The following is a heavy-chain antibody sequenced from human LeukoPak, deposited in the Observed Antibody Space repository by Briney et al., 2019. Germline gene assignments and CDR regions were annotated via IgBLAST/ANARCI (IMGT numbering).Heavy chain of an antibody. D-gene: IGHD5-12*01. CDR1: GGSVSSSSYC. CDR3: ARHSRSGYIGYGNAFDI. Sequence: SSETLSLTCTVSGGSVSSSSYCWDWIRQPPGKGLEWIGNIYNSANTHYNPSLKTRITMSVDTSKNQFSLKLNSVTAADTGIYYCARHSRSGYIGYGNAFDIWGQGTMVTVSS. CDR2: IYNSANT. V-gene: IGHV4-39*01. J-gene: IGHJ3*02.